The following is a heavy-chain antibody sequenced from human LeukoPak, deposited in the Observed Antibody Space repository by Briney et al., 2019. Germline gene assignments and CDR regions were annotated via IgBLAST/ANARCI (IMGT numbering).Heavy chain of an antibody. J-gene: IGHJ4*02. CDR1: GYTFTGYY. CDR2: INPNSGGT. D-gene: IGHD1-26*01. CDR3: ARGIVGATTSFDS. Sequence: ASVKVSFKASGYTFTGYYMHWVRQAPGQGLEWMGWINPNSGGTKYAQKFQGRVTMTRDTSISTAYMELSRLRSDDTAVHYCARGIVGATTSFDSWGQGALVTVSS. V-gene: IGHV1-2*02.